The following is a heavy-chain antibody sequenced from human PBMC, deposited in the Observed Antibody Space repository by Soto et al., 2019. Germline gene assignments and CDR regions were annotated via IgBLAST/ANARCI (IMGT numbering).Heavy chain of an antibody. CDR1: GYTFTGYY. CDR2: INPNSGGT. Sequence: QVQLVQSGAEVKKPGASVKVSCKASGYTFTGYYMHWVRQAPGQGLEWMGWINPNSGGTNYAQKFQGGVPMTRDTSISTAYMELSRLRSDDTAVYYCARGGVVVVAATTDLVDYWGQGTLVTVSS. CDR3: ARGGVVVVAATTDLVDY. J-gene: IGHJ4*02. D-gene: IGHD2-15*01. V-gene: IGHV1-2*02.